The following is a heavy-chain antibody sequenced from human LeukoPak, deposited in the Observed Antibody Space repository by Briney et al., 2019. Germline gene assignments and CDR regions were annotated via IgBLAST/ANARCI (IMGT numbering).Heavy chain of an antibody. Sequence: SETLSLTCTVSGDSLTGYYWGWIRQPPGKGLEWIGEINHSGSTNYNPSLKSRVTISVDTSKNQFSLKLSSVTAADTAVYYCAREVEHYDFWSGYYRRVGFDYWGQGTLVTVSS. CDR1: GDSLTGYY. D-gene: IGHD3-3*01. V-gene: IGHV4-34*01. CDR2: INHSGST. J-gene: IGHJ4*02. CDR3: AREVEHYDFWSGYYRRVGFDY.